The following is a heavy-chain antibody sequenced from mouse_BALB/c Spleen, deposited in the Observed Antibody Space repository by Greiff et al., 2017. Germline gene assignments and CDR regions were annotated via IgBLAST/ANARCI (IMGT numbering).Heavy chain of an antibody. CDR2: ILPGSGST. CDR1: GYTFSSYW. V-gene: IGHV1-9*01. Sequence: QVQLQQSGAELMKPGASVKISCKATGYTFSSYWIEWVKQRPGHGLEWIVEILPGSGSTNYNEKFKGKATFTADTSSNTAYMQLSSLTSEDSAVYYCARLPYYGNRGYAMDYWGQGTSVTVSS. D-gene: IGHD2-10*01. J-gene: IGHJ4*01. CDR3: ARLPYYGNRGYAMDY.